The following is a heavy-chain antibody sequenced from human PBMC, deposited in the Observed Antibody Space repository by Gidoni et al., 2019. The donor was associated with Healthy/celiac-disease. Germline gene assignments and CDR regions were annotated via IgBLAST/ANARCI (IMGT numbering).Heavy chain of an antibody. CDR3: ARLHEAVAGIQAAFDI. CDR2: IYYSGST. J-gene: IGHJ3*02. Sequence: QLQLQESGPGLVKPSETLSLTCTVSGGSISSSRYYWGWIRQPPGKGLEWIGSIYYSGSTYYNPSLKSRVTISVDTSKNQFSLKLSAVTAADTAVYYCARLHEAVAGIQAAFDIWGQGTMVTVSS. V-gene: IGHV4-39*01. CDR1: GGSISSSRYY. D-gene: IGHD6-19*01.